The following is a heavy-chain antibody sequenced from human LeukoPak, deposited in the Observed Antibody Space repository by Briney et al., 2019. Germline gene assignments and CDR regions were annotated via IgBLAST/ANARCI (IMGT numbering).Heavy chain of an antibody. CDR2: ISGDGGST. J-gene: IGHJ4*02. D-gene: IGHD3-10*01. CDR3: ARGGSYFGSGSYCIDY. CDR1: GFTFSSYA. Sequence: PGGSLRLSCAASGFTFSSYAMNWVRQGPGKGLEWVSIISGDGGSTYYADSVKGRFTISRDISKNTLSLQMNSLRAEDTAVYFCARGGSYFGSGSYCIDYWGQGTLVTVSS. V-gene: IGHV3-23*01.